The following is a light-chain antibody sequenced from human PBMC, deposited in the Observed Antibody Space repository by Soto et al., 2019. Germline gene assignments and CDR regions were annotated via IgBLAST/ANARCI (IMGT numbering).Light chain of an antibody. CDR2: DSS. J-gene: IGKJ4*01. Sequence: EVVLTESPATLSLSPGDGASLSCRASQSVSSDLAWYQQKRGQAPRLLIYDSSTRATGIPARFSGSGSGTDFSLIISSLEPEDFAVYYCQQHDGWPLTFGGGTKVDI. V-gene: IGKV3-11*01. CDR3: QQHDGWPLT. CDR1: QSVSSD.